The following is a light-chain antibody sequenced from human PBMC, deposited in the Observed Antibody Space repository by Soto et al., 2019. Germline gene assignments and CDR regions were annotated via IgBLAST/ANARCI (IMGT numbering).Light chain of an antibody. CDR3: QQYNSDPYT. J-gene: IGKJ2*01. Sequence: DIQLTQFPPTLSASVGDRVIITCRTSQDINGWLAWYRQKPGKAPNLLIYEASTLHTGVPSRFSGGGSGTEFTLTISSLQPDDSATFYCQQYNSDPYTFGQGTRREIK. V-gene: IGKV1-5*03. CDR1: QDINGW. CDR2: EAS.